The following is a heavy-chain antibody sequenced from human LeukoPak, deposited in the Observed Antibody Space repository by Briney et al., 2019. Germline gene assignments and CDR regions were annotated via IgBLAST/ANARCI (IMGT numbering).Heavy chain of an antibody. Sequence: SETLSLTCTVSGGSISSSSYYWGWIRQPPGKGLEWIANIYYSGSTYYNPSLKSRVTISVDTSKNQFSLKLSSVTAADTAVYYCARGRRDGYNYDYWGQGTLVTVSS. D-gene: IGHD5-24*01. J-gene: IGHJ4*02. CDR3: ARGRRDGYNYDY. CDR1: GGSISSSSYY. V-gene: IGHV4-39*07. CDR2: IYYSGST.